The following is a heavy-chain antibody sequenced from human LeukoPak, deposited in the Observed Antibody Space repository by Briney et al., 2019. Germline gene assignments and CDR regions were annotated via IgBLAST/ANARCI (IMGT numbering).Heavy chain of an antibody. CDR2: ICSSSSYV. CDR3: ARVVVVPAEYYYYMDV. Sequence: PGGSLRLSCAASGFTFSSYSMNWVRQAPGKGLEWVSSICSSSSYVYDADSVKGRFTISRDNAKSSLYLQMNSLRAEDTAVYYCARVVVVPAEYYYYMDVWGKGTTVTVSS. J-gene: IGHJ6*03. CDR1: GFTFSSYS. D-gene: IGHD2-2*01. V-gene: IGHV3-21*01.